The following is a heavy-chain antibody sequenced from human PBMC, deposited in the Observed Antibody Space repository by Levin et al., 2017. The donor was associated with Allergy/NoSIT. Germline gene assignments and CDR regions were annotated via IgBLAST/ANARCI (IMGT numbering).Heavy chain of an antibody. CDR3: TTLPDSSSWYYYYGMDV. J-gene: IGHJ6*02. CDR1: GFTFSNAW. D-gene: IGHD6-13*01. V-gene: IGHV3-15*01. CDR2: IKSKTDGGTT. Sequence: GGSLRLSCAASGFTFSNAWMSWVRQAPGKGLEWVGRIKSKTDGGTTDYAAPVKGRFTISRDDSKNTLYLQMNSLKTEDTAVYYCTTLPDSSSWYYYYGMDVWGQGTTVTVSS.